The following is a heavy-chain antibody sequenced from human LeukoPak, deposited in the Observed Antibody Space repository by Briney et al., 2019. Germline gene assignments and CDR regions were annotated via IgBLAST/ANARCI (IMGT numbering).Heavy chain of an antibody. CDR1: GFTFSNYY. CDR3: ARLIKFGTSGYSFDY. Sequence: GGSLRLSCAASGFTFSNYYMSWVRQAPGKGLDWISYISNGATSMSYADSVKGRFTISRDSAKNSLYLQMNNLTAEDTAVYYCARLIKFGTSGYSFDYWGQGTLVTVSS. J-gene: IGHJ4*02. V-gene: IGHV3-11*04. CDR2: ISNGATSM. D-gene: IGHD3-16*01.